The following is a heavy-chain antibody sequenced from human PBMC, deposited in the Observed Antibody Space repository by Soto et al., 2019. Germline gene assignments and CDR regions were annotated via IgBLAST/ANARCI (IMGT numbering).Heavy chain of an antibody. J-gene: IGHJ4*02. Sequence: GGSVRLSCAASGFTLSTYAMSWVRQAPGKGLEWASSLSGSGGNTYYADSVKGRFTISRDNSKTTLYLQMNSLRAEDTAVYYCAKDQEVVSAVSHLDHWGQGTLVTVSS. CDR2: LSGSGGNT. CDR3: AKDQEVVSAVSHLDH. D-gene: IGHD2-15*01. CDR1: GFTLSTYA. V-gene: IGHV3-23*01.